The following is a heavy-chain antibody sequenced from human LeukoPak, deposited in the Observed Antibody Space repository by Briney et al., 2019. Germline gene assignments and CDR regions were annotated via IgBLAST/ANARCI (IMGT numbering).Heavy chain of an antibody. CDR2: INHSGST. CDR3: AKGVSRAK. V-gene: IGHV4-34*01. J-gene: IGHJ4*02. CDR1: GGSFSGYY. D-gene: IGHD2/OR15-2a*01. Sequence: SSETLSLTCAVYGGSFSGYYWSWIRQPPGKGLEWIGEINHSGSTNYNPSLKSRVTISVDTSKNQFSLKLSSVTAADTAVYYCAKGVSRAKWGQGTLVTVSS.